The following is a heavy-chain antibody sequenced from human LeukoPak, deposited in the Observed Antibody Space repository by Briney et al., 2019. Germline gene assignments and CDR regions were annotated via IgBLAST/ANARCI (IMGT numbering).Heavy chain of an antibody. V-gene: IGHV4-59*08. Sequence: PSETLSLTCTVSGGSISSYYWSWIRQPPGKGLEWIGYIYYSGSTNYNPSLKSRVTISVDTSKNQFSLKLSSVTAADTAVYYCARMMAAAGTSKYAFDIWGQGTMVTVSS. J-gene: IGHJ3*02. CDR2: IYYSGST. CDR1: GGSISSYY. CDR3: ARMMAAAGTSKYAFDI. D-gene: IGHD6-13*01.